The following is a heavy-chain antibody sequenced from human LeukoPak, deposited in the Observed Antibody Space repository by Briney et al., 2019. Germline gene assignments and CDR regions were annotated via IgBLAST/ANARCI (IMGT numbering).Heavy chain of an antibody. J-gene: IGHJ3*02. CDR3: TRPGGVYAFDI. V-gene: IGHV3-73*01. CDR1: GFTFSGSA. Sequence: PGGSLRLSCAASGFTFSGSAMHWVHQASGKGLEWVGRIRSKANSYATAYAASVKGRFTISRDDSKNTAYLQMNSLKTEDTAVYYCTRPGGVYAFDIWGQGTMVTVSS. D-gene: IGHD3-10*01. CDR2: IRSKANSYAT.